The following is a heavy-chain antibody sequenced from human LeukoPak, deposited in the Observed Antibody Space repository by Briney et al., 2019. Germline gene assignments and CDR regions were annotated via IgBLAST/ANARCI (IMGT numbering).Heavy chain of an antibody. CDR3: ARAGGSITIFGVANYYYYMDV. CDR2: ISSSSSYI. CDR1: GFTFSSYS. J-gene: IGHJ6*03. Sequence: GGSLRLSCASSGFTFSSYSMNWVRQAPGKGVEWVSSISSSSSYIYYADSVKGRVTISRDNAKNSLYLQMNSLRAEDTAVYYCARAGGSITIFGVANYYYYMDVWGKGTTVTISS. D-gene: IGHD3-3*01. V-gene: IGHV3-21*01.